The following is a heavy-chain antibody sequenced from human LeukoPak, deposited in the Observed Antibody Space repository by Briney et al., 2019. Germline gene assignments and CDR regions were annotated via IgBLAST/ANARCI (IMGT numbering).Heavy chain of an antibody. CDR2: INPSGGST. D-gene: IGHD3-22*01. J-gene: IGHJ4*02. CDR3: CRYYYAGLDY. V-gene: IGHV1-46*01. CDR1: GYTFTSYY. Sequence: ASVKVSCKASGYTFTSYYMHWVRQAPGQGLEWMGIINPSGGSTSYAQKFQGRVTMTRDTSTSTVYMELSSLGSEDTAVYYCCRYYYAGLDYWGQGTLVTVSS.